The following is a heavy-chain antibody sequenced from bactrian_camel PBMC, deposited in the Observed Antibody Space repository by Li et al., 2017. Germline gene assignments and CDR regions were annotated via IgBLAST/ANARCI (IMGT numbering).Heavy chain of an antibody. CDR2: IDSDGSI. CDR1: GIEYRARC. Sequence: HVQLVESGGTLVQPGGSLRLSCEASGIEYRARCMGWFRRSLENERAGKEREGVAAIDSDGSIHYADSVKGRFTISRDNANNTLYLLMNSLKPEDTAMYY. V-gene: IGHV3S53*01.